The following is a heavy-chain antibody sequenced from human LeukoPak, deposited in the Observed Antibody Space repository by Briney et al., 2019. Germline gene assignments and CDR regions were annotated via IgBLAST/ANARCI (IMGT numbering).Heavy chain of an antibody. CDR2: ISGSGGST. CDR1: GFTFSSYA. D-gene: IGHD5-24*01. V-gene: IGHV3-23*01. J-gene: IGHJ5*02. Sequence: GGSLRLSCAASGFTFSSYAMSWVRQAPGKGLEWVSAISGSGGSTYYADSVKGRFTISRDNSKNTLYLQMNSLRAEDTAVYYCAKDIVADRDGFRDWFDPWGQGTLVTVSP. CDR3: AKDIVADRDGFRDWFDP.